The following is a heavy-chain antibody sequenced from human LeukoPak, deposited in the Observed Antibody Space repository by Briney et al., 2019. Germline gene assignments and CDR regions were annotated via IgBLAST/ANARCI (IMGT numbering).Heavy chain of an antibody. CDR3: IGSSSSGQPY. CDR2: ISWNSGSI. D-gene: IGHD6-6*01. Sequence: GRSLRLSCAASGFTFDDYAMHWVRQAPGKGLGWVSGISWNSGSIGYADSVKGRFTISRDNAKNSLYLQMNSLRAEDTALYYCIGSSSSGQPYWGQGTLVTVSS. J-gene: IGHJ4*02. V-gene: IGHV3-9*01. CDR1: GFTFDDYA.